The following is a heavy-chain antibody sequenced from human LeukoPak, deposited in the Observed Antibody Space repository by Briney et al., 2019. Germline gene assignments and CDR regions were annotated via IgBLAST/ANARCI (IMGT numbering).Heavy chain of an antibody. CDR1: GYTFTSYY. CDR3: ARAKYYYDSTYDY. Sequence: ASVKVSCKASGYTFTSYYMYWVRQAPGQGLEWMGIINPSDGDTSYTQNFQGRVTMTRDTSTSTLYMQLSSLRSEDTAIYYCARAKYYYDSTYDYWGQGTLVTVSS. CDR2: INPSDGDT. D-gene: IGHD3-22*01. J-gene: IGHJ4*02. V-gene: IGHV1-46*01.